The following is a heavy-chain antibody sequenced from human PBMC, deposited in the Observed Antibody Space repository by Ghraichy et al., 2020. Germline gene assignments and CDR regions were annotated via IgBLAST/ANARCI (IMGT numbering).Heavy chain of an antibody. CDR1: GLMFSPNT. CDR2: ICSSTRYI. J-gene: IGHJ6*02. CDR3: SRGGGAGTPVLYHMDV. D-gene: IGHD6-19*01. V-gene: IGHV3-21*01. Sequence: ETLSLTCVASGLMFSPNTMNWVRQATGKGLECVSSICSSTRYIIYADSVKGRFTISRDHAKNSLYLQMNSLRAEDTAVYYCSRGGGAGTPVLYHMDVWGLGTTVTVSS.